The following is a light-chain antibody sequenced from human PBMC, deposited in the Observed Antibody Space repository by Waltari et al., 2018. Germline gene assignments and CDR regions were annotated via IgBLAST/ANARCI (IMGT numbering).Light chain of an antibody. J-gene: IGLJ3*02. V-gene: IGLV2-14*01. CDR2: DVS. CDR1: SSDVGGYNY. CDR3: NSYTSSSTWV. Sequence: QSALTQPASVSGSPGQSLNISCTGTSSDVGGYNYVSWYHQHPGKAPKLMIFDVSKRPSGVSNRFAGSKAGSTASLTISGLQAEDEADFYCNSYTSSSTWVFGGGTKLTVL.